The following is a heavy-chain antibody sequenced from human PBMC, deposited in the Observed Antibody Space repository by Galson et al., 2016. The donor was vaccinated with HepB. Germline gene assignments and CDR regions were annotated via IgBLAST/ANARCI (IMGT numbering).Heavy chain of an antibody. CDR1: GYTFTSYG. V-gene: IGHV1-18*01. CDR3: ARGTAGYYCGMDV. D-gene: IGHD6-13*01. J-gene: IGHJ6*02. Sequence: SVKVSCKASGYTFTSYGISWVRQAPGQGLEWMGWISAYNGNTNYAQTLQGRVTMTTDTSTNTAYMELRSLRSDDTAVYYCARGTAGYYCGMDVWGQGTTVTVSS. CDR2: ISAYNGNT.